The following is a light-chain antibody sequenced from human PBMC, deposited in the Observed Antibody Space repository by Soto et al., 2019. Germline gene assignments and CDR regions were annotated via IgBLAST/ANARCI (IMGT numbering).Light chain of an antibody. V-gene: IGLV8-61*01. CDR3: VLYMGSGIWV. CDR1: SGSVSTNYY. CDR2: STN. Sequence: QAVVTQEPSFSVSPGGTVTLTCGLSSGSVSTNYYPSWYQQTPGQAPRTLIYSTNTRSSGVPDRVSGSILGNKAALTITGAQADDESDYYCVLYMGSGIWVFGGGTQLTVL. J-gene: IGLJ3*02.